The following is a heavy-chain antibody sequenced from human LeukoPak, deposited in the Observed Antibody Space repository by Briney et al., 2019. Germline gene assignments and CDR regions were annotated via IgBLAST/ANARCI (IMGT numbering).Heavy chain of an antibody. CDR1: GYTFTSYY. V-gene: IGHV1-46*01. J-gene: IGHJ5*02. D-gene: IGHD2-2*01. CDR2: INPSGGST. CDR3: ARATPVVPAGNWFDP. Sequence: ASVKVSCKASGYTFTSYYMHWVRQAPGQGLEWMGIINPSGGSTSYAQKFQGRVTMTRDTSTSTVYMELSSLRYEDTAVYYCARATPVVPAGNWFDPWGQGTLVTVSS.